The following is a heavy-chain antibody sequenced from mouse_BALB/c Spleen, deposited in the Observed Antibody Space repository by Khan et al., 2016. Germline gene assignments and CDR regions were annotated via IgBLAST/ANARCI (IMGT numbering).Heavy chain of an antibody. CDR2: IDPYNDGT. D-gene: IGHD2-2*01. V-gene: IGHV1S136*01. CDR1: GYTFTSYV. Sequence: VQLQQSGPELVKPGASVKMPCKSSGYTFTSYVMHWVKQKPGQGLEWIGYIDPYNDGTKYNEKFKGKATLTSDKSSSTAYMELSSLTSEDSAVYYCARRGYTGTYFDYWGQGTTLTVSS. CDR3: ARRGYTGTYFDY. J-gene: IGHJ2*01.